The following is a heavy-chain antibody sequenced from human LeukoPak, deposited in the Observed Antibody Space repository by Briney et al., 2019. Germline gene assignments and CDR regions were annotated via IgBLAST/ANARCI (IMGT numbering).Heavy chain of an antibody. D-gene: IGHD3-10*01. J-gene: IGHJ5*02. CDR3: ARVDYGSGIGWFDP. CDR2: IIPILGIA. V-gene: IGHV1-69*04. CDR1: GGTFSSYA. Sequence: GSSVKVSCKASGGTFSSYAISWVRQAPGQGLEWMGRIIPILGIANYAQKFQGRVTITADKSTSTAYMELSGLRSEDTAVYYCARVDYGSGIGWFDPWGQGTLVTVSS.